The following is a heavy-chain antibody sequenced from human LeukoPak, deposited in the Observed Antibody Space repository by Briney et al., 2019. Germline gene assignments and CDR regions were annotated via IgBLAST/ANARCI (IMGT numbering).Heavy chain of an antibody. CDR1: GFSFSSSW. D-gene: IGHD1-26*01. CDR3: ATTGSGSYYDY. J-gene: IGHJ4*02. CDR2: INDDETRT. V-gene: IGHV3-74*01. Sequence: GGSLRLSCAASGFSFSSSWMHWVRQVPGKGLEWVSRINDDETRTTYAESVKGRFTISRDNAKNTLFLQMNSLRAEDTAVYYCATTGSGSYYDYWGQGTLVTVSS.